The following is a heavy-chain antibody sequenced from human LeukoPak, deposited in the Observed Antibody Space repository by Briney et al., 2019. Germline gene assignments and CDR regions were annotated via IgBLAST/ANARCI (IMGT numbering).Heavy chain of an antibody. D-gene: IGHD4-17*01. CDR2: INPNSGGT. V-gene: IGHV1-2*02. CDR1: GYTFTGYY. Sequence: GASVKVSCKASGYTFTGYYMHWVRQAPGQGLEWMGWINPNSGGTNYAQKFQGRVTMTRDTSISTAYMELSRLRPDDTAVYYCARDLEGNGDSPDIWGQGTMVTVSS. CDR3: ARDLEGNGDSPDI. J-gene: IGHJ3*02.